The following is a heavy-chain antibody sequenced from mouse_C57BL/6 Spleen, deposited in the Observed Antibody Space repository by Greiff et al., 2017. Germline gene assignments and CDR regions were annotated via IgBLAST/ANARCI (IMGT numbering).Heavy chain of an antibody. V-gene: IGHV8-8*01. CDR1: GFSLSTFGMG. J-gene: IGHJ1*03. CDR2: ILWDDDK. D-gene: IGHD2-2*01. CDR3: ARISVTPRYFEV. Sequence: QVTLKVCGPGILQPSQTLSLTCSFSGFSLSTFGMGVGWIRQPSGKGLEWLAHILWDDDKYYNPALKSRLTLSKETSKNQVFLKIANVYTADTATYSCARISVTPRYFEVWGTGTTVTVSS.